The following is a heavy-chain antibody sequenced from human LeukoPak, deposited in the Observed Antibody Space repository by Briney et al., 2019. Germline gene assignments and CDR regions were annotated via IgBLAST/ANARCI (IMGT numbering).Heavy chain of an antibody. D-gene: IGHD3-22*01. Sequence: SETLSLTCAVYGGSFSGYYWSWIRQPPGKGLEWIGEINHSGSTNYNPSLKSRVTISVDTSKNQFSLKLSSVTAADTAVYYCARRVPRITMIVVVKNWYFDLWGRGTLVTVSS. J-gene: IGHJ2*01. CDR3: ARRVPRITMIVVVKNWYFDL. CDR1: GGSFSGYY. CDR2: INHSGST. V-gene: IGHV4-34*01.